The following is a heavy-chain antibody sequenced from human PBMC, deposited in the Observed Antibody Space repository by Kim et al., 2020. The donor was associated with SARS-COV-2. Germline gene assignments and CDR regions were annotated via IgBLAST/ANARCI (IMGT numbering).Heavy chain of an antibody. CDR3: AGVYHGYKGNYFDY. V-gene: IGHV3-11*05. D-gene: IGHD5-12*01. J-gene: IGHJ4*02. Sequence: DSMKGRYTRSRYNAKNTLYLQMSSLRAEDTAVYYCAGVYHGYKGNYFDYWGQGTLVTVSS.